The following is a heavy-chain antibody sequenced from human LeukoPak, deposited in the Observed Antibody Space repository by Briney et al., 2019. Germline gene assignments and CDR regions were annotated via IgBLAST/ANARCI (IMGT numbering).Heavy chain of an antibody. D-gene: IGHD2-2*01. CDR3: ASDHLIVVVPAATNWFDP. J-gene: IGHJ5*02. V-gene: IGHV4-59*01. CDR1: GGSISSYY. CDR2: IYYSGST. Sequence: SETLSLTCTVSGGSISSYYWSWIRQPPGKGLEWIGYIYYSGSTNYNPSLKSRVTISVDTSKNQFSLKLSSVTAADTAVYYCASDHLIVVVPAATNWFDPWGQGTLVTVSS.